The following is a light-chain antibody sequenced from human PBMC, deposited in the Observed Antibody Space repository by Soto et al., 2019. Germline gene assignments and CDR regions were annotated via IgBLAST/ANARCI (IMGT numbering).Light chain of an antibody. CDR3: QQYNNWPRIT. V-gene: IGKV3-15*01. CDR1: QRVSSN. Sequence: LTQSPATLSVSPGERATLSCRASQRVSSNLAWYQQTPGRAPRLLIYGVSVRATGIPARFSGSGSGTEYTLTISSLQSEDFALYYCQQYNNWPRITFGQGTRLEIK. J-gene: IGKJ5*01. CDR2: GVS.